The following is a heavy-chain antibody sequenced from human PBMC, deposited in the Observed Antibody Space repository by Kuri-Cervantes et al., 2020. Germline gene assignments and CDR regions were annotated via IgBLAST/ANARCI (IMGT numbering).Heavy chain of an antibody. D-gene: IGHD2-15*01. CDR3: AREGGSGNNPFDY. Sequence: SEKVSCKASGYIFSNFGLAWVRQAPGQGLEWMGWISGYNGKADYAQKFQGRVNMTIDTSTTKAHMELRSLRSDATAIYYCAREGGSGNNPFDYWGQGILVTVSS. CDR1: GYIFSNFG. J-gene: IGHJ4*02. V-gene: IGHV1-18*01. CDR2: ISGYNGKA.